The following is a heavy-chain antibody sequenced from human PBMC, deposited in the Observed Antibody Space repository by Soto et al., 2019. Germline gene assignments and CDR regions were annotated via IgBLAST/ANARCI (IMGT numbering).Heavy chain of an antibody. Sequence: QVQLVESGGGVVQPGRSLRLSCAASGFTFSSYGMHWVRQAPGKGLEWVAVIWYDGSNKYYADSVKGRFTISRDNSKNTLYLQMNSLRAEDTAVYYCARDGGYYYDSSGYYDYWGQGTLVTVSS. J-gene: IGHJ4*02. D-gene: IGHD3-22*01. CDR3: ARDGGYYYDSSGYYDY. V-gene: IGHV3-33*01. CDR1: GFTFSSYG. CDR2: IWYDGSNK.